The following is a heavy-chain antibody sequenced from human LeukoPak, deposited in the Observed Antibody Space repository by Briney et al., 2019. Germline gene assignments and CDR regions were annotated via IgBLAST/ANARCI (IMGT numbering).Heavy chain of an antibody. CDR1: GFTFSNYA. J-gene: IGHJ3*02. V-gene: IGHV3-23*01. CDR2: ISGSGSST. D-gene: IGHD3-10*01. Sequence: GGSLRHSCAASGFTFSNYAMSWVRQAPGKGLEWVSDISGSGSSTYYADSVKGRFTISRDNSKNTLYLQMNSLSAEDTAVSYCANGARGTYALAIWRQGTMVTVSS. CDR3: ANGARGTYALAI.